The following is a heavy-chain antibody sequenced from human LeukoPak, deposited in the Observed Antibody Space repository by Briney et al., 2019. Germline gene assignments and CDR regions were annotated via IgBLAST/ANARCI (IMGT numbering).Heavy chain of an antibody. V-gene: IGHV1-69*13. CDR1: GGTFSSYA. J-gene: IGHJ4*02. CDR2: IIPIFGTA. CDR3: AREGGYPYYFDY. D-gene: IGHD5-12*01. Sequence: SVKVSCKASGGTFSSYAISWVRQAPGQGLEWMGGIIPIFGTAHYAQKFQGRVTITADESTSTAYMELSSLRSEDTSVYYCAREGGYPYYFDYWGQGTLVTVSS.